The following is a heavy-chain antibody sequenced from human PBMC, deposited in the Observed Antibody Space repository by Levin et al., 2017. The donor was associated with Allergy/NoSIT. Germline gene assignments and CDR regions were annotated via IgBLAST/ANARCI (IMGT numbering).Heavy chain of an antibody. D-gene: IGHD6-25*01. V-gene: IGHV3-74*01. CDR3: ARDVAGSSGF. CDR2: IDEYGSFS. Sequence: GGSLRLSCAASGFTFTNFWMHWVRQVPGRGLVWVSRIDEYGSFSDYADSVKGRFTISRDNAKNTLYLQMNGLGADDTAIYYSARDVAGSSGFWGKGTLVTVSS. CDR1: GFTFTNFW. J-gene: IGHJ4*02.